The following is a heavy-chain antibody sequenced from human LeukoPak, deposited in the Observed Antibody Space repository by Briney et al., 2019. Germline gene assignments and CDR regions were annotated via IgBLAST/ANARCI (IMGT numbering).Heavy chain of an antibody. CDR2: IFTSGST. J-gene: IGHJ4*02. Sequence: SETLSLTCTVSGGSITTDRYYWSWIRQPPGEGLEWMGRIFTSGSTHSDPSLKSRLTMSVDSPKNHFPLGLTSVTAAHTGVYYCARTVAMIGMYYFDYWGQGTVVTVSS. CDR1: GGSITTDRYY. V-gene: IGHV4-61*02. D-gene: IGHD5-12*01. CDR3: ARTVAMIGMYYFDY.